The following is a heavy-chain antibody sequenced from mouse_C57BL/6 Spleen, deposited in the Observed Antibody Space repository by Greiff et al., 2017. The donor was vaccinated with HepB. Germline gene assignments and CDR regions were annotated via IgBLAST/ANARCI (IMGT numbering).Heavy chain of an antibody. V-gene: IGHV10-1*01. CDR2: IRSKSNNYAT. J-gene: IGHJ4*01. Sequence: EVHLVESGGGLVQPKGSLKLSCAASGFSFNTYAMNWVRQAPGKGLEWVARIRSKSNNYATYYADSVKDRFTISRDDSESMLYLQMNNLKTEDTAMYYCVRHVILRPDYAMDYWGQGTSVTVSS. CDR3: VRHVILRPDYAMDY. D-gene: IGHD1-2*01. CDR1: GFSFNTYA.